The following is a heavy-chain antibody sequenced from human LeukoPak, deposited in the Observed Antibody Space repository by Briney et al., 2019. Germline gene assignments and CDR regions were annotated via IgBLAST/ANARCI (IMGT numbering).Heavy chain of an antibody. CDR1: GGSISSYY. D-gene: IGHD6-19*01. CDR3: ARQIAVAGKAGLDY. Sequence: SETLSLTCTVSGGSISSYYWTWIRQLAGKGLEWIGRIYTTGSTNYNPSLNSRVTMSVDTSKNQFSLKLSSVTAADTAVYYCARQIAVAGKAGLDYWGQGTLVTVSS. J-gene: IGHJ4*02. V-gene: IGHV4-4*07. CDR2: IYTTGST.